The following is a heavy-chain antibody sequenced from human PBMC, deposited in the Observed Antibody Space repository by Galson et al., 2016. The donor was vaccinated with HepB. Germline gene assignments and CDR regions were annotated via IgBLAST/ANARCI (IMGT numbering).Heavy chain of an antibody. Sequence: SETLSLTCAVSGASVSDYYWSWIRQPAGKGLEWVGRFYATGTNNYNPSLRTRVAMSIDATANLFSLRLVSVTAANTAVYYCARVSPDMDLWCREFYDYWGQGALFTVS. J-gene: IGHJ4*02. V-gene: IGHV4-4*07. CDR1: GASVSDYY. CDR2: FYATGTN. CDR3: ARVSPDMDLWCREFYDY. D-gene: IGHD3-10*01.